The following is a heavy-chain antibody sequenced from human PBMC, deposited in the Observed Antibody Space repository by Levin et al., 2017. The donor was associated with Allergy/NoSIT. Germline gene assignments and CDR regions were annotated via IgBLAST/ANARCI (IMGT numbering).Heavy chain of an antibody. CDR2: ISSSSSYI. J-gene: IGHJ4*02. D-gene: IGHD1-1*01. Sequence: PGGSLRLSCAASGFTFSSYSMNWVRQAPGKGLEWVSSISSSSSYIYYADSVKGRFTISRDNAKNSLYLQMNSLRAEDTAVYYCARDPELERTYYFDYWGQGTLVTVSS. CDR1: GFTFSSYS. V-gene: IGHV3-21*01. CDR3: ARDPELERTYYFDY.